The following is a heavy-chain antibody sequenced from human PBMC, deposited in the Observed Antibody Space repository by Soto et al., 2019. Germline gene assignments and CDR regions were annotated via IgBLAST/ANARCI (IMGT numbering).Heavy chain of an antibody. CDR1: GFSLTSPGMC. D-gene: IGHD1-20*01. CDR2: IERDDDDK. Sequence: GSGPTLVNPTETFTLTCTFSGFSLTSPGMCVSWIRQSPGKALEWLALIERDDDDKYYSTSLKTRLTISKDTRKNQVVLTMANMEPADTATYYCARSIRGPRRFNGMDVWGQGTTVTVSS. V-gene: IGHV2-70*13. CDR3: ARSIRGPRRFNGMDV. J-gene: IGHJ6*02.